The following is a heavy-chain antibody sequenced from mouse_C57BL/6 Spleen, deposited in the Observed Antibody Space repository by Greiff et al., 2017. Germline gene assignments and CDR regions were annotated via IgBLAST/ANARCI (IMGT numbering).Heavy chain of an antibody. CDR1: GFTFSDYY. V-gene: IGHV5-16*01. CDR3: ARGAYYSNPAWFAY. D-gene: IGHD2-5*01. Sequence: EVMLVESEGGLVQPGSSMKLSCTASGFTFSDYYMAWVRQVPEKGLEWVANINYDGSSTYYLDYLKSRFIISRDNAKNILYLQMSSLKSEDTSTYYCARGAYYSNPAWFAYWGQGTLVTVSA. CDR2: INYDGSST. J-gene: IGHJ3*01.